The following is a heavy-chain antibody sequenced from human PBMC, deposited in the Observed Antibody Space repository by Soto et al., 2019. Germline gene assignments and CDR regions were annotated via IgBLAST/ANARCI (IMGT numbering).Heavy chain of an antibody. J-gene: IGHJ4*02. CDR1: GGTFSDSV. V-gene: IGHV1-69*13. CDR3: ARGRDGSNYYFDY. CDR2: IVPIFGKA. D-gene: IGHD3-10*01. Sequence: SVKVSCKASGGTFSDSVTSWVRQAPGQGLEWMGGIVPIFGKANLAEKFQDRVTITADESTSTAYMELSSLRSEDTAVYYCARGRDGSNYYFDYWGQGTLVTVSS.